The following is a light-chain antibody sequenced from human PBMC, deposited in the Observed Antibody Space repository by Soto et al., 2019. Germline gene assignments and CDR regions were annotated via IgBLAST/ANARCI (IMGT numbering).Light chain of an antibody. CDR3: QQYGSSQIT. J-gene: IGKJ5*01. V-gene: IGKV3-20*01. Sequence: EIVLTQSPGTLSLSPGERATLSCRASQSVSSSYLAWYQQRPGQAPRLLIYGASSRPTGIPDRFSGSGSGTDFTLTISRLEPADSAVYYCQQYGSSQITFGQGTRLEIK. CDR2: GAS. CDR1: QSVSSSY.